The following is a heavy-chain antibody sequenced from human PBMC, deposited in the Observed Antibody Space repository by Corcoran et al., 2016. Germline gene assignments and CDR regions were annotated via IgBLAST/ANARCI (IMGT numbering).Heavy chain of an antibody. CDR2: IYYSGST. CDR3: ARDGWGGYILD. CDR1: GGSISSYY. J-gene: IGHJ4*02. V-gene: IGHV4-59*01. Sequence: QVQLQESGPGLVKPSETLSLTCTVSGGSISSYYWSWIRQPPGKGLEWIGYIYYSGSTNYNPSLKSRVTISVDTSKNQFSLKLSSVTAADTAVYYCARDGWGGYILDWGQGTLVTVSS. D-gene: IGHD5-12*01.